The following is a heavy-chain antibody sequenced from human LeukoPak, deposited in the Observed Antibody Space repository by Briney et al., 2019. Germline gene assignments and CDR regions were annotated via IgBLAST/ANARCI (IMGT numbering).Heavy chain of an antibody. CDR1: GFTFSNYW. CDR2: IKQDGSEK. V-gene: IGHV3-7*01. CDR3: ARDLYRIVVVPHYFDY. Sequence: GGSLRLSCTASGFTFSNYWMSWVRQAPGKGLEWVANIKQDGSEKYYVDSVKGRFTISRDNAKNSLYLQMNSLRAEDTAVYYCARDLYRIVVVPHYFDYWGQGTLVTVSS. D-gene: IGHD3-22*01. J-gene: IGHJ4*02.